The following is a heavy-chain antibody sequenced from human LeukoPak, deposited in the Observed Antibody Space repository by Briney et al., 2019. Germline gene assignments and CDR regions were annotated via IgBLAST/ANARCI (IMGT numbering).Heavy chain of an antibody. CDR1: GFTLVSHD. D-gene: IGHD5-18*01. V-gene: IGHV3-13*01. CDR3: VREARGYHYTYFDY. Sequence: GGSLRLSCTASGFTLVSHDMHWVRQIPGQGLEWVAAVSSGFHAFFADSVQGRFTASREDARNSLYLQMNSLRAGDTAVYYCVREARGYHYTYFDYWGQGTLVTVSS. CDR2: VSSGFHA. J-gene: IGHJ4*02.